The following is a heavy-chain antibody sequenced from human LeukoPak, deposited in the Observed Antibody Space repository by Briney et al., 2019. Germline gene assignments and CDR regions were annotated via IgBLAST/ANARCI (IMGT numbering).Heavy chain of an antibody. CDR2: IYFSVNT. CDR3: ARRSGYPYYFDY. CDR1: GGSISSYY. J-gene: IGHJ4*02. Sequence: SETLSLTCTVSGGSISSYYWSWIRQPPGKGLEWIGYIYFSVNTNYNPSLKSRVTISVDTSKNQFSLKLSSVTAADTAVYYCARRSGYPYYFDYWGQGTLVTVSS. V-gene: IGHV4-59*01. D-gene: IGHD5-12*01.